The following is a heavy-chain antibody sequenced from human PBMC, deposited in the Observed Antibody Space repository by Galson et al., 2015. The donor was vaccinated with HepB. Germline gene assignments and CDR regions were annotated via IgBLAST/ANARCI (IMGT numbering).Heavy chain of an antibody. V-gene: IGHV3-33*01. D-gene: IGHD3-16*01. CDR1: GFTFSTYG. CDR2: ILYDGSNK. Sequence: SLRLSCAASGFTFSTYGMHWVRQAPGQGLEWMAVILYDGSNKFFADSVKGRFTIPRDNSKNTVYLQMNSLRAEDTAVYYCARAGELYFYYMDVWGYGTTVTVSS. CDR3: ARAGELYFYYMDV. J-gene: IGHJ6*03.